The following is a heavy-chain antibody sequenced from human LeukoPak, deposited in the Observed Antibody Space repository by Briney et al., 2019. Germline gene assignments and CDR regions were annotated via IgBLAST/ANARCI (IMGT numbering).Heavy chain of an antibody. V-gene: IGHV3-23*01. Sequence: GGSLRLPCAASGFTFSRYKMNWVRQAPGKGLEWVSTTSNSGGSTYYADSVKGRFTISRDNSKNTLYLQMNSLRAEDTAVYYCAKGLYYYDRSGYLTFDYWGQGTLVTVSS. CDR2: TSNSGGST. CDR3: AKGLYYYDRSGYLTFDY. D-gene: IGHD3-22*01. CDR1: GFTFSRYK. J-gene: IGHJ4*02.